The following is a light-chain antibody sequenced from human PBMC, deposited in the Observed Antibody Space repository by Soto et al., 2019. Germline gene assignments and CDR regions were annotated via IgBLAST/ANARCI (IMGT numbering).Light chain of an antibody. CDR3: QQYNNWY. Sequence: EIVMTQSPATLSVSPGERATLSCRASQSVGSNLAWYQQKPGQAPRLLIYAASTRATGIPARFSGSGSGTEFTLTISSLQSEDFAVYYCQQYNNWYFGQGTRLEIK. CDR1: QSVGSN. J-gene: IGKJ5*01. V-gene: IGKV3-15*01. CDR2: AAS.